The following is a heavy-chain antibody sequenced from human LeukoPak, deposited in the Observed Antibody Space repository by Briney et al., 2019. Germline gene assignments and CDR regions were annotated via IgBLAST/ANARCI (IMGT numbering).Heavy chain of an antibody. J-gene: IGHJ4*02. Sequence: GGSLRLSCAASGFTFSSYSMNWVRQAPGKGLEWVSSISSSSSYIYYADSVKGRFTISRDNAKNSLYLQMNSLRAEDTAVYYCARRIDDYGDLRLDYWGQGTLVTVSS. CDR2: ISSSSSYI. D-gene: IGHD4-17*01. CDR3: ARRIDDYGDLRLDY. V-gene: IGHV3-21*01. CDR1: GFTFSSYS.